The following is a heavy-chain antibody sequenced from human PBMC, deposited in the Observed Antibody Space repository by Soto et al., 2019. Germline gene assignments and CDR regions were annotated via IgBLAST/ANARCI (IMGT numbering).Heavy chain of an antibody. CDR1: GYTFTSYY. V-gene: IGHV1-46*01. CDR2: INPSGGST. CDR3: AREGGAAAVPPHFDY. J-gene: IGHJ4*02. Sequence: AXVKVSCKASGYTFTSYYMHWVRQAPGQGLEWMGIINPSGGSTSYAQNFQGRVTMTRDTSTSTVYMELSSLRSEDTAVYYCAREGGAAAVPPHFDYRAQRTLVPVSS. D-gene: IGHD6-13*01.